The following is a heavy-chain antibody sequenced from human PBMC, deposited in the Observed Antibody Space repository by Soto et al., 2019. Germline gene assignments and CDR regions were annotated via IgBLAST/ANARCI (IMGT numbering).Heavy chain of an antibody. D-gene: IGHD1-26*01. CDR1: GYTFSTYG. Sequence: QVDLVQSGPEVRKPGASVNVSCKASGYTFSTYGISWVRQAPGQGLEWMGWISAYNHYTNYAQKFQDRVTMTTDTSKNPAYMELRRLTSGETAMYFCARVGPSREVPYPFEYWGQGTLVTVSS. J-gene: IGHJ4*02. V-gene: IGHV1-18*01. CDR2: ISAYNHYT. CDR3: ARVGPSREVPYPFEY.